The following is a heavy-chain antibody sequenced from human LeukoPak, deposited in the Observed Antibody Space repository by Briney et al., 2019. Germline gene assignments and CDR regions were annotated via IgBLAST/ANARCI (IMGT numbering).Heavy chain of an antibody. CDR1: GFTFSSYG. D-gene: IGHD3-10*01. Sequence: GGSLRLSCAASGFTFSSYGMHWVRQAPGKGLEWVAVISYDGSNKYYADSVKGRFTISRDNSKNTLYLQMNSLRAEDTAVYYCAKELIYYGSGSYYNAFDIWGQGTMVTVSS. J-gene: IGHJ3*02. V-gene: IGHV3-30*18. CDR2: ISYDGSNK. CDR3: AKELIYYGSGSYYNAFDI.